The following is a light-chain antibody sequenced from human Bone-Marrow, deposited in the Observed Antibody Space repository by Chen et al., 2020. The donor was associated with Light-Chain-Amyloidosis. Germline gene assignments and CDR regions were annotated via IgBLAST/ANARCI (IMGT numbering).Light chain of an antibody. V-gene: IGLV3-25*03. J-gene: IGLJ2*01. Sequence: SYELTQPPSVSLSPGQTARITCSGDDLPTKYAYWYQQKPGQAPVLVIHRDTERPSGISERFSGSSSGTTATETISGVQAEDEADYHCQSADSSGTYEVIFGGGTKLTVL. CDR1: DLPTKY. CDR3: QSADSSGTYEVI. CDR2: RDT.